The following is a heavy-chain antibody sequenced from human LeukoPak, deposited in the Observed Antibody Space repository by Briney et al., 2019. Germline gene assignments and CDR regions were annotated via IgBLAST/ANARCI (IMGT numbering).Heavy chain of an antibody. Sequence: GGSLRLSCEASGFSFSTDAMTWVRQAPGKGLQWVSAISWSGGDTYYDDSVKGRFTISRDNSKNMMYLQMNSPRAEDTALYYCARDSSGWSKNYWGQGTLVTVSS. CDR1: GFSFSTDA. V-gene: IGHV3-23*01. D-gene: IGHD6-19*01. J-gene: IGHJ4*02. CDR2: ISWSGGDT. CDR3: ARDSSGWSKNY.